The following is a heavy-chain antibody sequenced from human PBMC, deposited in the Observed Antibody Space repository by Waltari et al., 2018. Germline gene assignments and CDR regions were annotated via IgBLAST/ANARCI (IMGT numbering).Heavy chain of an antibody. V-gene: IGHV4-34*01. CDR1: GGSFSGSY. J-gene: IGHJ4*02. D-gene: IGHD3-10*01. Sequence: QVQLPQWGAGLLKPSETLSLTCAVYGGSFSGSYWRWIRQPPGKGLEWIGEIKHSGSTNYNPSLKSRVTISVDTSKNQFSLKRSSVTAADTAVYYCARGPLTMVRGVIFDYWGQGTLVTVSS. CDR3: ARGPLTMVRGVIFDY. CDR2: IKHSGST.